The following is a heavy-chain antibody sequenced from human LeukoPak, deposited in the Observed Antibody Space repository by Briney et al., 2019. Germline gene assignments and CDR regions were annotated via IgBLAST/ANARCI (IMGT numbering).Heavy chain of an antibody. CDR2: VSNGY. D-gene: IGHD2-8*02. J-gene: IGHJ5*02. CDR1: GFDFSSHA. V-gene: IGHV3-23*01. Sequence: GGSLRLSCVASGFDFSSHAMSWVRQAPAKGLAWVAAVSNGYYYADSVKGRFTISRDNSKNMVYLQMSSLRAEDTAVYFCVREAGYCTAASCSKTNWFDPWGQGTLVTVSS. CDR3: VREAGYCTAASCSKTNWFDP.